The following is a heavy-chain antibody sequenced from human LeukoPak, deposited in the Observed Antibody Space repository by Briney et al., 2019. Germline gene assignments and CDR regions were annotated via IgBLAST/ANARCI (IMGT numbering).Heavy chain of an antibody. Sequence: GGSLRLSCAASGFDFNSYALHWVRQAPGKGLESVAVISVNGRDKYYANSVEGRFSISRDNSKNTFSLQMNSLRVEDSASYYCATLDWCHKYLVACGSSEYWGQGTLVTVSS. V-gene: IGHV3-30*01. CDR2: ISVNGRDK. J-gene: IGHJ4*02. D-gene: IGHD2-21*01. CDR1: GFDFNSYA. CDR3: ATLDWCHKYLVACGSSEY.